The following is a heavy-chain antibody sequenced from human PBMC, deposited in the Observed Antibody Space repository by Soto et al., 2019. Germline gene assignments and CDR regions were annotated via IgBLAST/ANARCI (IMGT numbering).Heavy chain of an antibody. J-gene: IGHJ6*02. CDR2: IYYSGST. CDR1: GGSISSYY. D-gene: IGHD3-9*01. CDR3: ARHRFDILTGYSSYYGMDV. Sequence: SEPMSVTWTVAGGSISSYYWSWIRQHPGKGLEWIGSIYYSGSTYYNPSLKSRVTISVDTSKNQFSLKLSSVTAADTAVYYCARHRFDILTGYSSYYGMDVWGQGTTVTVPS. V-gene: IGHV4-39*01.